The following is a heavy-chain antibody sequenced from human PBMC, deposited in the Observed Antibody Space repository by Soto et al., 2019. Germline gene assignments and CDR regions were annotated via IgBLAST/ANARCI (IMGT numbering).Heavy chain of an antibody. CDR2: IWYDGSNK. CDR3: ARRLRIAVAALGY. J-gene: IGHJ4*02. Sequence: PGGSLRLSCAASGFTFSSYGMHWVRQAPGKGLEWVAVIWYDGSNKYYADSVKGRFTISRDNSKNTLYLQMNSLRAEDTAVYYCARRLRIAVAALGYWGQGTLVTVSS. D-gene: IGHD6-19*01. CDR1: GFTFSSYG. V-gene: IGHV3-33*01.